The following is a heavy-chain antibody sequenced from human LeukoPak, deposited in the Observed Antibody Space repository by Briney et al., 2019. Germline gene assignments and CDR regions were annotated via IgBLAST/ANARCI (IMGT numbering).Heavy chain of an antibody. CDR2: ISGSGGST. D-gene: IGHD3-22*01. J-gene: IGHJ4*02. V-gene: IGHV3-23*01. CDR3: AKLRYYDSSGYSDFDY. CDR1: GFTFSSYA. Sequence: GGSLRLSCAVSGFTFSSYAMSWFRQAPGKGLEWVSAISGSGGSTYYADSVKGRFTISRDNSKNTLYLQMNSLRAEDTAVYYCAKLRYYDSSGYSDFDYWGQGTLVTVTS.